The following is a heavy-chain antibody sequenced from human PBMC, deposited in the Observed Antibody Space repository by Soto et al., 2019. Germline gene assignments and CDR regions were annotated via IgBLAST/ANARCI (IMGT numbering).Heavy chain of an antibody. J-gene: IGHJ5*02. V-gene: IGHV1-46*03. CDR2: IHPNGGGT. D-gene: IGHD6-13*01. CDR1: GYSFTNYY. Sequence: GASLKVSCKASGYSFTNYYMHWVRQAPGQGLEYMGVIHPNGGGTSYAQKFQGRVTMTSDTSTSIVYMELSSLRSDDTAVYYCTRTVISSQDGFYLWGQGTLVTVSS. CDR3: TRTVISSQDGFYL.